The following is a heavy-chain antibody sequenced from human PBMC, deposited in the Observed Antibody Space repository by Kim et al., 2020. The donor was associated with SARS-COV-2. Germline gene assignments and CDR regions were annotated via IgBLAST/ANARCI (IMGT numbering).Heavy chain of an antibody. CDR2: IDSASRT. J-gene: IGHJ4*02. V-gene: IGHV3-23*01. CDR1: GFSFSAYH. D-gene: IGHD1-20*01. Sequence: GGSLRLSCAASGFSFSAYHMSWARQAPGKGLEWVSAIDSASRTFYADSVRGRFSISRDNSKDTLFLQMNNLRDEDTAVYYCVREIVTGYGGDWGQGNLVTVSS. CDR3: VREIVTGYGGD.